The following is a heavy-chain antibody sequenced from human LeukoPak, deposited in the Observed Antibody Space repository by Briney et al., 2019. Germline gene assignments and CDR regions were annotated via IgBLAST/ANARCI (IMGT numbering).Heavy chain of an antibody. CDR2: IYYSGST. V-gene: IGHV4-59*08. Sequence: SETLSLTCTVSGGSISSYYWSWTRQPPGKGLEWIGYIYYSGSTNYNPSPKSRVTISVDTSKNQFSLKLSSVTAADTAVYYCARQRRSGSGWLSYYFDYWGQGTLVTVSS. CDR1: GGSISSYY. J-gene: IGHJ4*02. D-gene: IGHD6-19*01. CDR3: ARQRRSGSGWLSYYFDY.